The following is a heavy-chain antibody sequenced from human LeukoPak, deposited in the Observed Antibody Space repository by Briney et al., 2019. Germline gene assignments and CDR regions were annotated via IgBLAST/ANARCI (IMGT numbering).Heavy chain of an antibody. Sequence: PSETLSLTCAVYGGSFSGYYWSWIRQPPGKGLEWIGEINHSGSTNYNPSLKSRVAISVDTSKNQFSLKLSSVTAADTAVYYCARGRKDYFWSGLVAYNWFDPWGQGTLVTVSS. CDR1: GGSFSGYY. CDR2: INHSGST. J-gene: IGHJ5*02. V-gene: IGHV4-34*01. CDR3: ARGRKDYFWSGLVAYNWFDP. D-gene: IGHD3-3*01.